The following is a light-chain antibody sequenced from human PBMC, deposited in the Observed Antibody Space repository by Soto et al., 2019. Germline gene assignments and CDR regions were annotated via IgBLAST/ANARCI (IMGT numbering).Light chain of an antibody. CDR2: NND. J-gene: IGLJ3*02. Sequence: QSVLSQPPSASGTPGQGVTISCSGSYSNIGNTVVTRYQLLPGTAPKLLIYNNDHRPSGVPDRFAGSKSGTSASLAISGLLAADEAEYYCAAWDDSLNGWVFGGGTKVTVL. V-gene: IGLV1-44*01. CDR3: AAWDDSLNGWV. CDR1: YSNIGNTV.